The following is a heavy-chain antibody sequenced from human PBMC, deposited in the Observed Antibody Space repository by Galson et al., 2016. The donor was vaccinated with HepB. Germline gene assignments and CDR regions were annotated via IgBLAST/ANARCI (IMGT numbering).Heavy chain of an antibody. CDR1: GFTFSGSA. CDR3: TRGNVYDYGDFYNDY. D-gene: IGHD4-17*01. CDR2: IRSKANSYAT. Sequence: SLRLSCAASGFTFSGSAMHWVRQASGKGLEWVGRIRSKANSYATAYAASVKGRFTISRDDPKNTAYLQMNSLKTEDPAVYYCTRGNVYDYGDFYNDYWGQGTLVTVSS. J-gene: IGHJ4*02. V-gene: IGHV3-73*01.